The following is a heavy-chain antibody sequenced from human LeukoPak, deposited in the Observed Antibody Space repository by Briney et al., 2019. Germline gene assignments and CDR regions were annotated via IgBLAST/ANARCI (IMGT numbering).Heavy chain of an antibody. D-gene: IGHD4-23*01. CDR1: GFTSGFTFSNY. Sequence: GSLRLSCAASGFTSGFTFSNYWMSWARQAPGKGLEWIGYIYHGGNTYYNPSLKSRVTISVDTSKNQFSLKLSSVTAADTAVYYCARTRGGNSDWYFDLWGRGTLVTVSS. J-gene: IGHJ2*01. CDR2: IYHGGNT. V-gene: IGHV4-4*02. CDR3: ARTRGGNSDWYFDL.